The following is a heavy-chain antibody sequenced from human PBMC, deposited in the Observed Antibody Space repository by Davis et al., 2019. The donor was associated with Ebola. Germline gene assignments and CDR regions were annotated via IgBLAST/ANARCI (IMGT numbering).Heavy chain of an antibody. V-gene: IGHV1-18*01. D-gene: IGHD2-2*01. CDR1: GYTFTSYG. CDR2: ISAYNGNT. J-gene: IGHJ4*02. CDR3: ARDHCSSTSCPGDFDY. Sequence: ASVKVSCKASGYTFTSYGISWVRQAPGQGLEWMGWISAYNGNTNYAQKLQGRVTMTTDTSTSTAYMELSSLRSEDTAVYYCARDHCSSTSCPGDFDYWGQGTLVTVSS.